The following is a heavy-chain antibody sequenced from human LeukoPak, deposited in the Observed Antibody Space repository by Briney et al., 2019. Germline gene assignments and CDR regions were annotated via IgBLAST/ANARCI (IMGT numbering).Heavy chain of an antibody. CDR2: ISYDGSNK. D-gene: IGHD1-26*01. J-gene: IGHJ4*02. V-gene: IGHV3-30-3*01. CDR1: GFTFSAYG. CDR3: SRGGSSVVGAMKY. Sequence: GGSLRLSCAASGFTFSAYGMHWVRQAPGKGLEWVAFISYDGSNKFYADSVKGRFTISRDNSKNTLYLEMSLLRAEDTAVYYCSRGGSSVVGAMKYWGQGTLVAVSS.